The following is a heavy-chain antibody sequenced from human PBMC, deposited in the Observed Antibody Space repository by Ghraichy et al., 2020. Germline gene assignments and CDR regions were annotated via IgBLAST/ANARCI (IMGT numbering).Heavy chain of an antibody. J-gene: IGHJ6*03. V-gene: IGHV3-23*01. CDR3: ARRGAAAEYVYYYMDV. Sequence: GESLNISCVASGFTFGNHGMTWVRQAPGKGLEWVSAISASGGSTSYTDSVRGRFTISRDTAENTLHLQMNSLRVEDTAVYYCARRGAAAEYVYYYMDVWGIGTTVTVSS. CDR1: GFTFGNHG. D-gene: IGHD6-13*01. CDR2: ISASGGST.